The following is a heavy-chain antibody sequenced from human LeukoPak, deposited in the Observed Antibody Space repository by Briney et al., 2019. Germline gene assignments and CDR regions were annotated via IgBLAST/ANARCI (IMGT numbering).Heavy chain of an antibody. D-gene: IGHD2-2*01. CDR3: ATFAGVVPGGLLL. CDR1: GFTSSAFW. CDR2: RKKDGSEK. V-gene: IGHV3-7*01. J-gene: IGHJ6*04. Sequence: GGSLRLSCVASGFTSSAFWMSWVRRPPRKGLEWVANRKKDGSEKEYGDSGNDRCSIFSDHAKNSVYLKMTSLRAEDTAVYYCATFAGVVPGGLLLWGKGTTVIVSS.